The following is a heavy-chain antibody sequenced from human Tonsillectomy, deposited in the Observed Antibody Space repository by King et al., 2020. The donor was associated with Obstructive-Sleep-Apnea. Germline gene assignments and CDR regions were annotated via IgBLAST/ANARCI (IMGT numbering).Heavy chain of an antibody. V-gene: IGHV3-11*01. J-gene: IGHJ4*02. CDR3: ATPYTGYHLH. Sequence: VQLVESGGGLVKPGGSLRLSCAASGFTFSDYYMSWIRQAPGRGLEWVSYISSGGGTISYADSMKGRFTISRDNAKNSLYLQMNSLRAEDTALYYCATPYTGYHLHWGKGTLVTVSS. CDR1: GFTFSDYY. D-gene: IGHD5-12*01. CDR2: ISSGGGTI.